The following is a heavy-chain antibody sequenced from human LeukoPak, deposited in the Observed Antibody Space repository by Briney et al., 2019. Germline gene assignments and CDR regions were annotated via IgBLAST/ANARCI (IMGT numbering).Heavy chain of an antibody. J-gene: IGHJ4*02. CDR2: INHSGST. CDR3: ARGFYGSGSQFDY. CDR1: GGSFSGYY. D-gene: IGHD3-10*01. V-gene: IGHV4-34*01. Sequence: SETLSLTCAVYGGSFSGYYWSWIRQPPGKGLEWIGEINHSGSTNYNPSLKSRVTISVDMSKNQLSLKLSSVTAADTAVYYCARGFYGSGSQFDYWGQGTLVTISS.